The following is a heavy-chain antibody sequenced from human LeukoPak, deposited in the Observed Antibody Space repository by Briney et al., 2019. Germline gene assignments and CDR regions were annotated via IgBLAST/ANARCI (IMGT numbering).Heavy chain of an antibody. Sequence: GGSLRLSCAASGFTFNSYAMYWVRQAPGKGLEWVSGIFGSGGSAHYADSVKGRFTISRDNSKNTVYLQMDSLRVDDTAVYYCGKTTTGYSSGRYPGWPVDYWGQGTLVTVSS. J-gene: IGHJ4*02. CDR3: GKTTTGYSSGRYPGWPVDY. CDR2: IFGSGGSA. D-gene: IGHD6-19*01. CDR1: GFTFNSYA. V-gene: IGHV3-23*01.